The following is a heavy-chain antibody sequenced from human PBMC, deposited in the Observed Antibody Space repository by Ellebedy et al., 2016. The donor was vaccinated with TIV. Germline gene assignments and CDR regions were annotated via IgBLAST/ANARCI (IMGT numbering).Heavy chain of an antibody. J-gene: IGHJ2*01. Sequence: GGSLRLSXAASGVNFDDYAMHWVRQAPGKDLEWVSGISWNSGSVNYADSVKGRFTISRDNVNDSLHLQMNSLRPEDTAFYYCVKDKSVSGFSFWFFDLWGRGTLVTVSS. CDR2: ISWNSGSV. CDR1: GVNFDDYA. V-gene: IGHV3-9*01. D-gene: IGHD3-22*01. CDR3: VKDKSVSGFSFWFFDL.